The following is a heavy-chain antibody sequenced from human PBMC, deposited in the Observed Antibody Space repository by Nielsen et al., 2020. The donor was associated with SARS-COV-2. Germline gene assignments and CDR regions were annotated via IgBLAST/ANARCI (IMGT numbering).Heavy chain of an antibody. D-gene: IGHD3-10*01. CDR2: IFYRGNT. CDR3: ARALYNRASVAYWYFNV. CDR1: GGSISTGSHY. V-gene: IGHV4-61*01. J-gene: IGHJ2*01. Sequence: SETLSLTCIVSGGSISTGSHYWSWIRQPPGKGLEWIGYIFYRGNTNYNPSLKSRVTISVDTSKNQFSLKLTSVTAADTAVYYCARALYNRASVAYWYFNVWGRGTLVSVSS.